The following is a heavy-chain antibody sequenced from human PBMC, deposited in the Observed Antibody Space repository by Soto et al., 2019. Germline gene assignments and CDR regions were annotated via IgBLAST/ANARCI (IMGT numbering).Heavy chain of an antibody. V-gene: IGHV3-23*01. J-gene: IGHJ3*02. D-gene: IGHD4-17*01. CDR1: GFTFSTYA. Sequence: PVGSLRLSCAASGFTFSTYAMNWVRQAPGKGLQWVSAISGSGDATYYADSVKGRFTISRDNSINRLYLQMNSLRIEDTAVYYCAHPRGYGVFDAYDIWGQGTLVTVSS. CDR3: AHPRGYGVFDAYDI. CDR2: ISGSGDAT.